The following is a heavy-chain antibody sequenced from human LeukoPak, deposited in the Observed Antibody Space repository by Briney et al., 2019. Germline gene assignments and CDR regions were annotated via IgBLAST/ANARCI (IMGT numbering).Heavy chain of an antibody. CDR3: TSRLLWFGELFDY. V-gene: IGHV3-73*01. Sequence: GGSLKLSCAASGFTFSGSAMHWVRQASGKGLEWVGRIRSKANSYATAYAASVKGRFTISRDDSKNTAYLQMNSLKTEDTAVYYCTSRLLWFGELFDYWGQGTLVTVSS. D-gene: IGHD3-10*01. CDR1: GFTFSGSA. CDR2: IRSKANSYAT. J-gene: IGHJ4*02.